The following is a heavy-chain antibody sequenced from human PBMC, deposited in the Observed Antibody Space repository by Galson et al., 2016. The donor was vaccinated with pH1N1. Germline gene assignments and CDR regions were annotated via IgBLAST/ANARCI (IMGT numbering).Heavy chain of an antibody. V-gene: IGHV4-38-2*01. CDR1: GFSISSGYY. CDR3: ARHDVEYFDY. CDR2: IHHSGTT. D-gene: IGHD1-1*01. Sequence: ETLSLTCGVSGFSISSGYYWGWIRQPPGKGLEWMGSIHHSGTTYYNAALKSRVTISGDTSKTQFSLNLRSMTAADTAVYYCARHDVEYFDYWGQGILVTVSS. J-gene: IGHJ4*02.